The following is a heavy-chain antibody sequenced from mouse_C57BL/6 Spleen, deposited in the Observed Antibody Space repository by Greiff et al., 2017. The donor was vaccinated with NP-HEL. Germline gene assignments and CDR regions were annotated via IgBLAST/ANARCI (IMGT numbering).Heavy chain of an antibody. J-gene: IGHJ2*01. CDR2: IDPETGGT. V-gene: IGHV1-15*01. Sequence: QVQLKESGAELVRPGASVTLSCKASGYTFTDYEMHWVKQTPVHGLEWIGAIDPETGGTAYNQKFKGKAILTADKSSSTAYMELRSLTSEDSAVYYCTRPWDGFDYWGQGTTLTVSS. D-gene: IGHD4-1*01. CDR3: TRPWDGFDY. CDR1: GYTFTDYE.